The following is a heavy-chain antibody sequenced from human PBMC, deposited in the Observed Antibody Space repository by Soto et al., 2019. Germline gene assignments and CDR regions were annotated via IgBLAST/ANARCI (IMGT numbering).Heavy chain of an antibody. V-gene: IGHV3-7*01. Sequence: EVQLVESGGGLVQPGGSLRLSCAASGFTFSDYWMSWVHQAPGKGLEWVADIKQDGSEKHYVDSVKGRFTISRDNVKNSLYLQMNSLRAEDAAVYYCARDHTSPGITGDKWGQGTLVTVSS. D-gene: IGHD3-16*01. CDR2: IKQDGSEK. CDR3: ARDHTSPGITGDK. J-gene: IGHJ4*02. CDR1: GFTFSDYW.